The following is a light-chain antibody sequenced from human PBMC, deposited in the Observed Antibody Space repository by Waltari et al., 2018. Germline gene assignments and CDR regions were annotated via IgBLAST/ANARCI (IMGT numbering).Light chain of an antibody. CDR3: QVWDSSSDHPV. V-gene: IGLV3-21*04. Sequence: SYVLTQPPSVSVAPGKTARITCGGNNIGSKSVHWYQQKPGQAPVLVNYDDSDRPSGIPERVPGSNSGNTATRTISRVEAGDEADYYCQVWDSSSDHPVFGGGTKLTVL. CDR1: NIGSKS. J-gene: IGLJ2*01. CDR2: DDS.